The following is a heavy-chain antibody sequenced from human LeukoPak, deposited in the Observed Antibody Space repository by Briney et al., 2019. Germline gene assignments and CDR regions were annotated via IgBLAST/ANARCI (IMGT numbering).Heavy chain of an antibody. CDR3: ARVILGVAQYSGLDV. D-gene: IGHD2/OR15-2a*01. V-gene: IGHV3-7*01. J-gene: IGHJ6*02. Sequence: GGSLRLSCAASGFTFSRYWLTWVRQAPGKGLEWVANMNEVGSAKFYVDSVKGRFTISRGNAQNSVFLQMNSLRAEDTAVYYCARVILGVAQYSGLDVWGQGTTVTVSS. CDR2: MNEVGSAK. CDR1: GFTFSRYW.